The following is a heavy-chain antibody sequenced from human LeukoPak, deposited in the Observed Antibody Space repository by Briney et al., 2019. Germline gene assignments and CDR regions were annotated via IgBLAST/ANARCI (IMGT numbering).Heavy chain of an antibody. D-gene: IGHD2-2*01. CDR1: GYTFTGYY. Sequence: ASVKVSCKASGYTFTGYYMHWVRQAPGQGLEWMGWINPSSGATNCAQKFQGRVTMTRDTSISTAYMELSRLRSEDTAVYYCATSSAAATPLDYWGQGTLVTVSS. V-gene: IGHV1-2*02. CDR2: INPSSGAT. J-gene: IGHJ4*02. CDR3: ATSSAAATPLDY.